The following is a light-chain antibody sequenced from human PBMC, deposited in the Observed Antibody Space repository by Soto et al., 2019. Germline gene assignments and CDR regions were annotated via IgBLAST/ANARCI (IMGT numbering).Light chain of an antibody. V-gene: IGKV3-15*01. Sequence: EIVRTQSPATLCVSPGESAALSCRASQSVSSNLAWYQQKPGQAPRLLIYGASTRATGIPARFSGSGSGTEFTLIISSLQSEDFAVYYCLHDYSFPYTFGQGTKVDIK. CDR1: QSVSSN. J-gene: IGKJ2*01. CDR2: GAS. CDR3: LHDYSFPYT.